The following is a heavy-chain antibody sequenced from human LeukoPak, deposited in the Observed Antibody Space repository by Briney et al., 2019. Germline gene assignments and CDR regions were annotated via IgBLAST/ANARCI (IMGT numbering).Heavy chain of an antibody. D-gene: IGHD3-10*01. V-gene: IGHV1-46*01. Sequence: ASVKVSCKASGYTFTSYYMHWVRQAPGQGVEWMGIINTSGGSTSYAQKFQGRVTMTRDTSTSTVYMELSSLRSEDTAVYYCARDLGGSGSYPNPYFDYWRQGTLVTLSS. J-gene: IGHJ4*02. CDR2: INTSGGST. CDR1: GYTFTSYY. CDR3: ARDLGGSGSYPNPYFDY.